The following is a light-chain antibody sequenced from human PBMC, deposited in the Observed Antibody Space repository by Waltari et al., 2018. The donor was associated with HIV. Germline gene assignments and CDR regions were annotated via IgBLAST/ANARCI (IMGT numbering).Light chain of an antibody. CDR2: DND. V-gene: IGLV1-51*01. J-gene: IGLJ2*01. Sequence: QSVLTQPSSVSAAPRQKVTISCSGGRSNIGNNSVSWYQQLPGTAPKPCIYDNDKRPSGIPDRFSGSKSGTSATLGITGLQTGDEADYYCGTWDGSLSAELFGGGTKLTVL. CDR3: GTWDGSLSAEL. CDR1: RSNIGNNS.